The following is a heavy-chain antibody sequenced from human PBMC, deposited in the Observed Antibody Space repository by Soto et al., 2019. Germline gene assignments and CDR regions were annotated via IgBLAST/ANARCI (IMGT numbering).Heavy chain of an antibody. CDR3: ARTEGYFNI. CDR1: GDSVSSKDAA. V-gene: IGHV6-1*01. Sequence: SQTLSLTCAISGDSVSSKDAAWNWIRQSPSRGLEWLGRTYYRSKWYSEYAISVRGRITINPDTSKNHFSLQLNSVTPEDTAVYYCARTEGYFNIWGQGTLVTVSS. CDR2: TYYRSKWYS. J-gene: IGHJ4*02. D-gene: IGHD2-15*01.